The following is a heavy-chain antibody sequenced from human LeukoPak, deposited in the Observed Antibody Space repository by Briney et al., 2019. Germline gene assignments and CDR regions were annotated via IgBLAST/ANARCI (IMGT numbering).Heavy chain of an antibody. Sequence: GGSLRLSCAVSGFTFRSYAMSWVRQAPGKEPEWVASITGGGITAYYADSVKGRFTISRDNSKNTLYLQMNSLRVEDTAVYYCAKNTVGETIGWDAYDIWGHGTLGAVSS. CDR2: ITGGGITA. V-gene: IGHV3-23*01. J-gene: IGHJ3*02. CDR1: GFTFRSYA. D-gene: IGHD1-26*01. CDR3: AKNTVGETIGWDAYDI.